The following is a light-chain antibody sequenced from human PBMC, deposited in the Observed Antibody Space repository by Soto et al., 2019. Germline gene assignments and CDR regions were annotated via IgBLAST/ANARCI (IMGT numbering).Light chain of an antibody. CDR1: SSNIGSNY. CDR3: AAWDDSLSGSYV. V-gene: IGLV1-47*01. Sequence: QSALTQPPSASGTPGQRVTISCSGSSSNIGSNYVYWYQQLPGTAPKVLIYRNNQRPSGVPDRFSGSKSGTSASLAISGLRSEDEAVYYCAAWDDSLSGSYVFGKGTKVTVL. J-gene: IGLJ1*01. CDR2: RNN.